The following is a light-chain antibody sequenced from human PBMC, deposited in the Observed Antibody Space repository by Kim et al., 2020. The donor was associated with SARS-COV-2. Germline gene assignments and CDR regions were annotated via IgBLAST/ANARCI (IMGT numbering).Light chain of an antibody. J-gene: IGKJ1*01. CDR2: GTS. V-gene: IGKV3-20*01. Sequence: EIVLTQSPGTLSLSPGERATLSCRASQSLSSNYLAWYQKKPGQAPRVLIYGTSSRATGVPDRFSGGGSGTDFTLTISRLEPEDFAVYYCQQYGSSRTFGQGTKVDIK. CDR1: QSLSSNY. CDR3: QQYGSSRT.